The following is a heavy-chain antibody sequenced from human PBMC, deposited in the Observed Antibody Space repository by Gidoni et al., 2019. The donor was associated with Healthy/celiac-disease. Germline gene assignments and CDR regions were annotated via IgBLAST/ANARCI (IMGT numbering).Heavy chain of an antibody. CDR2: TYYRSKWYN. J-gene: IGHJ4*02. D-gene: IGHD6-19*01. Sequence: QVQLQQSGPGLVKPSQTLSLTCAISGDSVSSNSAAWNWIRQSPSRGLEWLGRTYYRSKWYNDYAVSVKSRITINPDTSKNQFSLQLNSVTPEDTAVYYCARAGYSSGWYGGNYFDYWGQGTLVTVSS. CDR3: ARAGYSSGWYGGNYFDY. V-gene: IGHV6-1*01. CDR1: GDSVSSNSAA.